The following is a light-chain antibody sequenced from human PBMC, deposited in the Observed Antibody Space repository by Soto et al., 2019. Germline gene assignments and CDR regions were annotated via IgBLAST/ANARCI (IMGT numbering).Light chain of an antibody. CDR1: QNVSSNY. V-gene: IGKV3-20*01. CDR3: QQYNGWPIT. J-gene: IGKJ5*01. Sequence: EIVLTQSPGTLSLSPGERATLSCRASQNVSSNYLAWYQQRPGQAPRLLMYGAFIRATGIPDRISGSGSGTDFTVTISRLEPEDFAVYYCQQYNGWPITFGQGTRLEIK. CDR2: GAF.